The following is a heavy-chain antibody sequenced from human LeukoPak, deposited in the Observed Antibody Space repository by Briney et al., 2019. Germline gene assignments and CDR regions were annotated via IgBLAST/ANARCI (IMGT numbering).Heavy chain of an antibody. V-gene: IGHV1-18*01. Sequence: ASVKVSCKASGYTFTRYGISWARQAPGQGLEWMGWISGYNGNIKYAQKVQGRVTMTTDTSTSTAYMELRSLRSDDTAVYYCARDCSGGSRYDGVDYWGQGTLVTV. CDR2: ISGYNGNI. J-gene: IGHJ4*02. D-gene: IGHD2-15*01. CDR1: GYTFTRYG. CDR3: ARDCSGGSRYDGVDY.